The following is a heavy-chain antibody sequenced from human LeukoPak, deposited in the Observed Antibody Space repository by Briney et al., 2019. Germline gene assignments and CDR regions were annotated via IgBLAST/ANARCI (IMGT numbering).Heavy chain of an antibody. CDR2: INPNSGGT. J-gene: IGHJ4*02. Sequence: ASVKVSCKGSGYTFTGYYMHWVRQAPGQGLEWMGWINPNSGGTNYAQKFQGRVTMTRDTSISTAYMELSRLRSDDTAVYYCARANYYDSSGYFGFDYWGQGTLVTVSS. CDR1: GYTFTGYY. CDR3: ARANYYDSSGYFGFDY. V-gene: IGHV1-2*02. D-gene: IGHD3-22*01.